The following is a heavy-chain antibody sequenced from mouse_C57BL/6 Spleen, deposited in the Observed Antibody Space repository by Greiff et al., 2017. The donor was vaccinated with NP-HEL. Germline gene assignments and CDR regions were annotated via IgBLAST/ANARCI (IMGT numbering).Heavy chain of an antibody. V-gene: IGHV1-59*01. Sequence: QVQLQQPGAELVRPGTSVKLSCKASGYTFTSYWMHWVKQRPGQGLEWIGVIDPSDSYTNYNQKFKGKATLTVDTSSSTAYMQLSSLTSEDSAVYYCARPIYYGSSYTFFAYWGQGTLVTVSA. CDR2: IDPSDSYT. CDR3: ARPIYYGSSYTFFAY. CDR1: GYTFTSYW. J-gene: IGHJ3*01. D-gene: IGHD1-1*01.